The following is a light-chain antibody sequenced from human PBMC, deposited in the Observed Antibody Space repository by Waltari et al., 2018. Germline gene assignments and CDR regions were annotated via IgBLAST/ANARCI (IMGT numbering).Light chain of an antibody. Sequence: SDELPQPPSVSVSPGPTARITCSGYALPEQYAHWYQQKSGQAPVVVIYEDNKRPSEIPERFSGSSSGTMATLTISGAQVEDEADYYCYSTDSSGLGVFGTGTKVTVL. CDR2: EDN. CDR3: YSTDSSGLGV. V-gene: IGLV3-10*01. J-gene: IGLJ1*01. CDR1: ALPEQY.